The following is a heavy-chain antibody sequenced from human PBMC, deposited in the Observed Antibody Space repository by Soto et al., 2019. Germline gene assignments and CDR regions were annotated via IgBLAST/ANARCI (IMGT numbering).Heavy chain of an antibody. Sequence: LRFSCAASRFTFSGYSMNCVRQAPGKGLESVSSTSSSSSYIYYADSVKGRFTISRDNAKNSMYLQMNSLKAEDTAVYYCARDGGYWYFDLWGRGTLVTVSS. V-gene: IGHV3-21*01. CDR2: TSSSSSYI. D-gene: IGHD3-16*01. CDR3: ARDGGYWYFDL. J-gene: IGHJ2*01. CDR1: RFTFSGYS.